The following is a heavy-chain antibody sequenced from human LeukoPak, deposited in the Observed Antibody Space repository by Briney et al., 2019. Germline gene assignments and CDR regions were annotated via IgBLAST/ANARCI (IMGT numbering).Heavy chain of an antibody. Sequence: SETLSLTCAVYGGSFSGYYWSWIRQPPGKGLEWIGEINHSGSTNYNPSLKSRVTISVDTSKSQFSLKLSSVTAADTAVYYCARGQGLGVGAFDIWGQGTMVTVSS. CDR3: ARGQGLGVGAFDI. J-gene: IGHJ3*02. CDR1: GGSFSGYY. D-gene: IGHD2-15*01. V-gene: IGHV4-34*01. CDR2: INHSGST.